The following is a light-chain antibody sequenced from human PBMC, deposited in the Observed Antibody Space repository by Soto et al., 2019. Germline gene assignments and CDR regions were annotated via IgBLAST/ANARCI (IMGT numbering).Light chain of an antibody. V-gene: IGKV3-11*01. J-gene: IGKJ5*01. CDR1: QSVTTQ. Sequence: IVLTQSPGTLSFSPGGRATLSCRASQSVTTQLAWYQQKPGQAPRLIIHGASSRATGVPDRISGSGSGTDFTLTISRLEPEDFAVYYCQQRSNWPITFGQGTRLEIK. CDR2: GAS. CDR3: QQRSNWPIT.